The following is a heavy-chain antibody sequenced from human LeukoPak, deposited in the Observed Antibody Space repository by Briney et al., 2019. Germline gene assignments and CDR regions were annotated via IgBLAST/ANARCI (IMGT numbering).Heavy chain of an antibody. V-gene: IGHV3-7*03. CDR2: IKQDGSKK. Sequence: PGGSLRLSCAASRFTFSSYWMSWVRQAPGKGLEWVANIKQDGSKKYHVDSVKGRFTISRDNAKNSLYLQLNSLRAEDTAVYYCARARGGYDFDYWGQGTLVAVSS. D-gene: IGHD5-12*01. J-gene: IGHJ4*02. CDR1: RFTFSSYW. CDR3: ARARGGYDFDY.